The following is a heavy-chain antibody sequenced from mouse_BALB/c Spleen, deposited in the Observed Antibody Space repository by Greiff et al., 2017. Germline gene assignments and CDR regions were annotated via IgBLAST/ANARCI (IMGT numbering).Heavy chain of an antibody. D-gene: IGHD2-10*02. CDR3: ARSYGNYGDYAMDY. V-gene: IGHV1-9*01. J-gene: IGHJ4*01. CDR1: GYTFSSYW. Sequence: VKLMESGAELMKPGASVKISCKATGYTFSSYWIEWVKQRPGHGLEWIGEILPGSGSTNYNEKFKGKATFTADTSSNTAYMQLSSLTSEDSAVYYCARSYGNYGDYAMDYWGQGTSVTVSS. CDR2: ILPGSGST.